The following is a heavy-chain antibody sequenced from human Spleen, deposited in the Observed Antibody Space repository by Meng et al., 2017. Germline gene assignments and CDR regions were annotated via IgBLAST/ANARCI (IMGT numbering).Heavy chain of an antibody. Sequence: ASVKVSCKASGYTFTGYYMHWVRQAPGQGLEWMGWINPNSGGTNYAQKFQGRVTMTRDTSISTAYMELSRLRSGDTAVYYCARAVELMVRGVIGNYYGMDVWGQGTTVTVSS. D-gene: IGHD3-10*01. CDR2: INPNSGGT. CDR3: ARAVELMVRGVIGNYYGMDV. J-gene: IGHJ6*02. V-gene: IGHV1-2*02. CDR1: GYTFTGYY.